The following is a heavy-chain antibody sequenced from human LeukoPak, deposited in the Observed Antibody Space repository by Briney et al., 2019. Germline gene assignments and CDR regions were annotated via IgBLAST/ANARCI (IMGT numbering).Heavy chain of an antibody. Sequence: SETLSLTCAVYGGSFSGYYWSWIRQPPGKGLEWIGEINHSGSTNYNPSLKSRVTISVDTSKNQFSLKLSSVTAADTAVYYCARVAGVVPAASYDYWGQGTLVTVSS. D-gene: IGHD2-2*01. CDR1: GGSFSGYY. V-gene: IGHV4-34*01. CDR2: INHSGST. CDR3: ARVAGVVPAASYDY. J-gene: IGHJ4*02.